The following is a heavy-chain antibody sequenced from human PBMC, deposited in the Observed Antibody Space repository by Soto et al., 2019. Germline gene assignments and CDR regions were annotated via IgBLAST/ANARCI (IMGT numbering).Heavy chain of an antibody. J-gene: IGHJ4*02. CDR3: ARGRQADKDYYDTGVDY. CDR2: INHSGST. Sequence: SETLSLTCAVYGGSFSGCYWSWIRQPPGKGLEWIGEINHSGSTNYNPSLKSRVTISVDTSKNKFSLKLSSVTAADTAVYYCARGRQADKDYYDTGVDYGGQGTLVTVYS. V-gene: IGHV4-34*01. CDR1: GGSFSGCY. D-gene: IGHD3-22*01.